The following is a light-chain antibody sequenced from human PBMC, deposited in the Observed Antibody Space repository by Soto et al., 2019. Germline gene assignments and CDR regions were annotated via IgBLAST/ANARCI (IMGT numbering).Light chain of an antibody. CDR3: QQVNSYPLT. Sequence: DIQLTQSPSFLSASVRDRVTITCRASQGISSFLAWYQQKPGKAPKLLIYAASTLQSGVPSRFSGSGSGTEFTLTISSLQPEDFATXYXQQVNSYPLTFGGGTKVEIK. CDR1: QGISSF. V-gene: IGKV1-9*01. CDR2: AAS. J-gene: IGKJ4*01.